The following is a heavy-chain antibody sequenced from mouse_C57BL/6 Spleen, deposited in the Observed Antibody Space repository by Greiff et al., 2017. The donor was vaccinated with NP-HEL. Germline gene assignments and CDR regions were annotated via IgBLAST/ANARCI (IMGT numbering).Heavy chain of an antibody. D-gene: IGHD1-1*01. J-gene: IGHJ4*01. CDR1: GFNIKDYY. V-gene: IGHV14-2*01. CDR2: IDPEDGET. Sequence: VQLKQSGAELVKPGASVKLSCTASGFNIKDYYMHWVKQRTEQGLEWIGRIDPEDGETKYAPKFQGKATITADPSSNTAYLQLSSLTSEETAVYYCARWTTVVANAMDYWGQGTSVTVSS. CDR3: ARWTTVVANAMDY.